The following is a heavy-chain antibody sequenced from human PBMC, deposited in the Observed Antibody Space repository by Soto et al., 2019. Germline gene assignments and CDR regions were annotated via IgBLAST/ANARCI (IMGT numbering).Heavy chain of an antibody. CDR2: IYNSEST. D-gene: IGHD1-20*01. Sequence: SETLSLTCTVTGGSVSSGSYYWSWIRLPPGKGLEWVGYIYNSESTNYNPSLKSRDTISVDTSKIQLSLRLRSVTSADTAVYFCAGEAMYNWNFYHLDSWGPGTLVTVSS. CDR1: GGSVSSGSYY. V-gene: IGHV4-61*01. CDR3: AGEAMYNWNFYHLDS. J-gene: IGHJ4*02.